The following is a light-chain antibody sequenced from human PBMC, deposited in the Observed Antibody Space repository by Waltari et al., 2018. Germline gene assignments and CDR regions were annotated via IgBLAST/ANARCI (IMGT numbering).Light chain of an antibody. V-gene: IGKV1-39*01. Sequence: DIQMTQSPSSLSASVGDRVTITCRASQSISSYLNWYQQKPGKAPKLLIYDASSRATGIPDRFSGSGSGTDFTLTISRLEPEDFAVYYCQQYGSSPLTFGGGTKVEIK. CDR2: DAS. CDR3: QQYGSSPLT. J-gene: IGKJ4*01. CDR1: QSISSY.